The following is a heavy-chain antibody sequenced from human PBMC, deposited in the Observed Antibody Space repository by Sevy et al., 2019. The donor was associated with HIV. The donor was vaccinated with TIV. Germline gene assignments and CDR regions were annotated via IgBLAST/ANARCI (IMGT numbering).Heavy chain of an antibody. D-gene: IGHD6-19*01. Sequence: SETLSLTCAVYGGSFSGYYWNWIRQPPGKGLEWIGEINHSGSTNYNPSLKSRVTISVVTSKNQFSLKLSSVTAADTAVYYCARYRMAGNFDYWGQGTLVTVSS. CDR2: INHSGST. CDR3: ARYRMAGNFDY. CDR1: GGSFSGYY. J-gene: IGHJ4*01. V-gene: IGHV4-34*01.